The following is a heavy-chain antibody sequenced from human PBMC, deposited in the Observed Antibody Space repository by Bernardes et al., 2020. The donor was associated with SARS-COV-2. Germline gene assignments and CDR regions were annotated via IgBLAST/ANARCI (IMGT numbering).Heavy chain of an antibody. CDR1: GDTFTDC. Sequence: ASVKVSCKASGDTFTDCVHWVRQAPGQWLEWMGWVCPTNGETNYAQKFQGRVTMITDTSIKTAYMELSGLRFDDTAVYYCARGHPEFDYWGQETLVTVSS. J-gene: IGHJ4*02. CDR2: VCPTNGET. CDR3: ARGHPEFDY. V-gene: IGHV1-2*02.